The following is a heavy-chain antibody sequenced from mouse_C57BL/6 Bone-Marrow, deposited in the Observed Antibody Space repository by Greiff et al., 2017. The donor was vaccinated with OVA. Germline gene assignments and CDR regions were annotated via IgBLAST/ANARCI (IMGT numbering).Heavy chain of an antibody. J-gene: IGHJ4*01. CDR2: INSDGGST. D-gene: IGHD2-4*01. CDR1: EYEFPSHD. V-gene: IGHV5-2*01. CDR3: ARHGLRQGVYAMDY. Sequence: DVMLVESGGGLVQPGESLKLSCESNEYEFPSHDMSWVRKTPEKRLELVAAINSDGGSTYYPDTMERRFIISRDNTKKTLYLQMSSLRSEDTALYYCARHGLRQGVYAMDYWGQGTSVTVSS.